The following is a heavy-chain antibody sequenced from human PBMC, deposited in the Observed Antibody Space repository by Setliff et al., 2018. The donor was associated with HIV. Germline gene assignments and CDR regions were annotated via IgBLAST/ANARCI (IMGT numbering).Heavy chain of an antibody. CDR3: AKQPGGQSFFDY. V-gene: IGHV4-38-2*01. CDR2: IPHNGGT. J-gene: IGHJ4*02. Sequence: PSETLSLTCAVSGYSIGSGSFWGWIRQPPGKGLEWIATIPHNGGTYYNPDPSLTGRVTISLDTSKNQFSLRLSSVTAADTAVYFCAKQPGGQSFFDYWGQGTLVTVSS. CDR1: GYSIGSGSF. D-gene: IGHD2-15*01.